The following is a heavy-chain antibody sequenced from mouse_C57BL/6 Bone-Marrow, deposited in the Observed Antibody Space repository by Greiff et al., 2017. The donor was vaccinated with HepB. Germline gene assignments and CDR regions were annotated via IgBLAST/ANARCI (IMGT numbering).Heavy chain of an antibody. V-gene: IGHV1-54*01. J-gene: IGHJ4*01. D-gene: IGHD2-3*01. CDR3: ARRWAYAMDY. CDR2: INPGSGGT. CDR1: GYAFTNYL. Sequence: VQLQESGAELVRPGTSVKVSCKASGYAFTNYLIEWVKQRPGQGLEWIGVINPGSGGTNYNEKFKGKATLTADKSSSTAYMQLSSLTSEDSAVYFCARRWAYAMDYWGQGTSVTVSS.